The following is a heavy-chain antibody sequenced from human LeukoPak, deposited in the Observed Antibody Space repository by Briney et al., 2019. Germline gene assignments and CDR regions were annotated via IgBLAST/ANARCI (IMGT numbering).Heavy chain of an antibody. D-gene: IGHD3-10*01. CDR2: IHTSGST. J-gene: IGHJ4*02. CDR3: ARSWFGELYDY. V-gene: IGHV4-61*02. CDR1: GGSISSGSYY. Sequence: SETLSLTCPVSGGSISSGSYYWSWIRQPAGKGLEWLGRIHTSGSTNYNPSLKSRVTISVNTSKNQFSLKLSSVTAADTAVYYCARSWFGELYDYWGQGTLVTVSS.